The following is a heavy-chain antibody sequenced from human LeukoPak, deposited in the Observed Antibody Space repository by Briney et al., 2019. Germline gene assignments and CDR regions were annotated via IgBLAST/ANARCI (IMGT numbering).Heavy chain of an antibody. CDR3: ARAYSSSWYFDY. J-gene: IGHJ4*02. CDR1: GFIFDDYA. Sequence: PGGSLRLSCAASGFIFDDYAMHWVRQAPGKGLEWVSSISSSSSYIYYADSVKGRFTISRDNAKNSLYLQMNGLRAEDTAVYYCARAYSSSWYFDYWGQGTLVTVSS. V-gene: IGHV3-21*01. D-gene: IGHD6-13*01. CDR2: ISSSSSYI.